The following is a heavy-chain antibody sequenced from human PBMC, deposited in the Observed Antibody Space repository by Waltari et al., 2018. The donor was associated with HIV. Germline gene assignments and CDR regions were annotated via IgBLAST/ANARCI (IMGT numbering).Heavy chain of an antibody. J-gene: IGHJ4*02. V-gene: IGHV3-15*02. CDR2: IKSKTDGEAT. Sequence: EVQLVASGGTLVRTGGSLRLSCAASGLNFNDAWMSWVRQAPGKGLEWIGRIKSKTDGEATDYLPPVKDRFIISRNDSEAMVYLQMTGLKADDTGVYYCAEYKSGRRVFDSWGQGTQVSVSS. CDR3: AEYKSGRRVFDS. D-gene: IGHD3-3*01. CDR1: GLNFNDAW.